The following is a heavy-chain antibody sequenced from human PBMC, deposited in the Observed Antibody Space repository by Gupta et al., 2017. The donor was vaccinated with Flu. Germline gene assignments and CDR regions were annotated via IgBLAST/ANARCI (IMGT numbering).Heavy chain of an antibody. CDR2: INHSGST. J-gene: IGHJ6*02. Sequence: QVQLQQWGAGLLKPSETLSLTCTVYGGSFSGHYWIWIRQPPGKGLEWIGEINHSGSTNYNPSLKSRVTISLDTSRNQFSLKLSSVTAADTAVYYCARVYCSSHSCLERGMDVWGQGTTGTVSS. CDR3: ARVYCSSHSCLERGMDV. V-gene: IGHV4-34*01. CDR1: GGSFSGHY. D-gene: IGHD2-2*01.